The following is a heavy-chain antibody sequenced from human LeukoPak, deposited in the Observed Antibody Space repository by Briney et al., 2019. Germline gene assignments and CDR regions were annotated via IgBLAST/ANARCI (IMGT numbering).Heavy chain of an antibody. Sequence: SVKVSCKASGGTFSSYAISWVRQAPGQGLEWMGGIIPIFDTANYEQKFQGRVTITADESTSTAYMELSSLRSEDTAVYYCATGSGTTGTTQDAFDIWGQGTMVTVSS. D-gene: IGHD1-1*01. CDR3: ATGSGTTGTTQDAFDI. CDR2: IIPIFDTA. V-gene: IGHV1-69*01. CDR1: GGTFSSYA. J-gene: IGHJ3*02.